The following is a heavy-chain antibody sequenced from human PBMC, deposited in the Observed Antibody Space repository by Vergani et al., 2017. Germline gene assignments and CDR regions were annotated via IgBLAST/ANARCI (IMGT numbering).Heavy chain of an antibody. CDR1: GYSISSGYY. D-gene: IGHD3-10*01. CDR2: IYHSGST. J-gene: IGHJ6*02. Sequence: QVQLQESGPGLVKPSETLSLTCAVSGYSISSGYYWGWLRQPPGKGLEWIGSIYHSGSTYYNPSLKSRVTISVDTSKNQFSLKLSSVTAADSAVYYWARIRLSTGYFGESVLDDGMDVWGQGTTVTVSS. CDR3: ARIRLSTGYFGESVLDDGMDV. V-gene: IGHV4-38-2*01.